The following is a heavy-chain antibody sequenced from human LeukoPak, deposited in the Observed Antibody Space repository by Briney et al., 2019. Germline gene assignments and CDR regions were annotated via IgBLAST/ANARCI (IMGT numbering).Heavy chain of an antibody. Sequence: SGPTLVKPTQTLTLTRTFSGFSLSTSGVGVGWIRQPPGKALEWLALIYWNDDKRYSPSLKSRLTITKDTSKNQVVLTMTNMDPVDTATYYCAQTRVVVVPAASWFDPWGQGTLVTVSS. J-gene: IGHJ5*02. V-gene: IGHV2-5*01. CDR2: IYWNDDK. CDR3: AQTRVVVVPAASWFDP. CDR1: GFSLSTSGVG. D-gene: IGHD2-2*01.